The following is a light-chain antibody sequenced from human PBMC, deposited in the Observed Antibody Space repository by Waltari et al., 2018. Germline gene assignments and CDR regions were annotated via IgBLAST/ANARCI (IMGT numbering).Light chain of an antibody. Sequence: QSALTQPRSVSGSPGQSVPISCTGTRNDIGFYNYVSWYQQHPGKAPKVLIYDVTKRPSGVPDRFSGSKSGNTASLTISGLQAEDEADYYCCSYGGSYTWVFGGGTWLTVL. J-gene: IGLJ3*02. V-gene: IGLV2-11*01. CDR1: RNDIGFYNY. CDR2: DVT. CDR3: CSYGGSYTWV.